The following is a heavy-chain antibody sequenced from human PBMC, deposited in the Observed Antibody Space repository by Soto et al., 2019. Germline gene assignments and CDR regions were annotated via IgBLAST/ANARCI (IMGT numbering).Heavy chain of an antibody. CDR3: ARTSTRGTTFVY. CDR2: VYHSGST. CDR1: GGSISTSNW. J-gene: IGHJ4*02. V-gene: IGHV4-4*02. D-gene: IGHD1-1*01. Sequence: QVQLQESGPGLVKPSGTLTLTCAVSGGSISTSNWWSWVRQPPGKGLEWIGEVYHSGSTNYNPSFKSSVAMSVDQSKIQFYLKLNSVTAADKALYYYARTSTRGTTFVYLREGSLVTVSS.